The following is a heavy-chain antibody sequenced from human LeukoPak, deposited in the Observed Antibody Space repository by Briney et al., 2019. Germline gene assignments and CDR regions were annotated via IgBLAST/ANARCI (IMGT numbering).Heavy chain of an antibody. CDR1: GFTFSSYA. V-gene: IGHV3-23*01. J-gene: IGHJ4*02. CDR3: AKHSTYCSGGSCQEDFDY. Sequence: GGSLRLSCAASGFTFSSYAMSWVRQAPGKGLEWVSAISDSGGRTYCAGSVKGRFTISKDNSKNTLYLQMESLRAEDTAVYYCAKHSTYCSGGSCQEDFDYWGQGTLVTVSS. D-gene: IGHD2-15*01. CDR2: ISDSGGRT.